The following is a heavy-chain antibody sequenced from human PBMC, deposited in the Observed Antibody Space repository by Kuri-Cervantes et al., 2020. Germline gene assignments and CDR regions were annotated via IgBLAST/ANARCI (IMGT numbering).Heavy chain of an antibody. D-gene: IGHD6-13*01. Sequence: ASVKVSCKASGYTFTNYGISWVRQAPGQGLEWMGWISAYNGYTNYAQKLQGRVTMTTDTSTSTAYMELRSLRSDDTAVYYCARVFQQLVTNYYYYGMDVWGQGTTVIVSS. V-gene: IGHV1-18*01. CDR3: ARVFQQLVTNYYYYGMDV. CDR2: ISAYNGYT. CDR1: GYTFTNYG. J-gene: IGHJ6*02.